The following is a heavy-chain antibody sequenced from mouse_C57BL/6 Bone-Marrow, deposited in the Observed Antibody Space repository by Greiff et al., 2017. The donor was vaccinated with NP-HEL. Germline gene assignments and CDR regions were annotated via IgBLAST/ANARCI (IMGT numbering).Heavy chain of an antibody. CDR1: GFTFSSYA. CDR3: ASYYDWFAY. Sequence: EVQLVESGGGLVKPGGSLKLSCAASGFTFSSYAMSWVRQTPEKRLEWVATISDGGSYTYYPDNVKGRFTISRDNAKNNLYLQMSHLKSEDTAMYYCASYYDWFAYWGQGTLVTVSA. D-gene: IGHD1-1*01. CDR2: ISDGGSYT. V-gene: IGHV5-4*01. J-gene: IGHJ3*01.